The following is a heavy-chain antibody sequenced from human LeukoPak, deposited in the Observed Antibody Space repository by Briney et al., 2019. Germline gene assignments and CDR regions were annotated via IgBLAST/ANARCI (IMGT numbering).Heavy chain of an antibody. CDR2: IFYSGST. D-gene: IGHD3-10*01. J-gene: IGHJ5*02. V-gene: IGHV4-59*01. CDR3: ARGHYYGSGTICFDP. CDR1: GGSISNYY. Sequence: SETLSRTCTVSGGSISNYYWSWIRQPPGKELEWIGYIFYSGSTTYNPSLKSRGAMSVDTSKSQFSLKLNSVTAADTAVYYCARGHYYGSGTICFDPWGQGTLVIVSS.